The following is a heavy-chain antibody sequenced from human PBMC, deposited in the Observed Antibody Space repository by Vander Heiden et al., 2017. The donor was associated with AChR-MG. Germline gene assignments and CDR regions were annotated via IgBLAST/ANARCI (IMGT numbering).Heavy chain of an antibody. J-gene: IGHJ6*02. CDR2: MNPNSGNT. D-gene: IGHD2-15*01. CDR1: GYTFTSYD. Sequence: QVQLVQSGAEVKKPGASVKVSCKASGYTFTSYDINWMRQATGQGLEWMGWMNPNSGNTGYAQKFQGRVTMTRNTSISTAYMELSSLRSEDTAVYYCARYLVVAATIYYYYYGMDVWGQGTTVTVSS. CDR3: ARYLVVAATIYYYYYGMDV. V-gene: IGHV1-8*01.